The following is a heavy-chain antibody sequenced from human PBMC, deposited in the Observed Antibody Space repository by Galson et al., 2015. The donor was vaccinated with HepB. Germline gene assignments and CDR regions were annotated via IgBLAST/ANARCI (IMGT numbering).Heavy chain of an antibody. CDR1: GITFSSSG. CDR2: IWYDGSNK. Sequence: SLRLSCAASGITFSSSGMHWVRQAPGKGLEWVAVIWYDGSNKYYVDSVKGRFTISRDNSKNTLYLQMNSLRAEDTAVYYCARGIKGPYGIVGATNFLDYWGQGTLVTVSS. CDR3: ARGIKGPYGIVGATNFLDY. D-gene: IGHD1-26*01. V-gene: IGHV3-33*01. J-gene: IGHJ4*02.